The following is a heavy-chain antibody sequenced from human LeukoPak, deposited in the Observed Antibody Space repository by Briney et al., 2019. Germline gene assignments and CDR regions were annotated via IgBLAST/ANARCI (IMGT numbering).Heavy chain of an antibody. D-gene: IGHD2-8*02. CDR2: ISPGTSDT. V-gene: IGHV5-51*01. Sequence: EPLKISCQGSGYSFTNYWIGWVRQMPGKGLEWMGTISPGTSDTKYSPSFQGQVTISADKSINTAYLQWSSLQASDTAMYYCARREGGGLCRVDYWGQGTLVTVSS. CDR1: GYSFTNYW. CDR3: ARREGGGLCRVDY. J-gene: IGHJ4*02.